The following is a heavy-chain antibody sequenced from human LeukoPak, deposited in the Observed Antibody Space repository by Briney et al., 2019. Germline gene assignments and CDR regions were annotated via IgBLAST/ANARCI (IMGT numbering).Heavy chain of an antibody. Sequence: ASVKVSCKACGGTFSSYAISWVGQAPGQGLEWVGGIIPIFGRANYAQKFRGRVTITADESTSTAYMELSSLTSEDTAVYYCAKASYCSSTSCYLGRGGFYYYYMDVWGKGTTVTVSS. J-gene: IGHJ6*03. D-gene: IGHD2-2*01. V-gene: IGHV1-69*13. CDR1: GGTFSSYA. CDR3: AKASYCSSTSCYLGRGGFYYYYMDV. CDR2: IIPIFGRA.